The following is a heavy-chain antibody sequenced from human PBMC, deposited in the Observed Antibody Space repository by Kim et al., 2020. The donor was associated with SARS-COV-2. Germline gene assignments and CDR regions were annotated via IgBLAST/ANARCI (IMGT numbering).Heavy chain of an antibody. Sequence: GGSLRLSCAASGFTFGDYAMHWVRQAPGKGLEWVSGISWNSGSIGYADSVKGRFTISRDNAKNSLYLQMNSLRAEDTALYYCAKDISRGRVAALREYYYYGMDFWGQGTTVTVSS. CDR3: AKDISRGRVAALREYYYYGMDF. J-gene: IGHJ6*02. CDR2: ISWNSGSI. CDR1: GFTFGDYA. V-gene: IGHV3-9*01. D-gene: IGHD6-13*01.